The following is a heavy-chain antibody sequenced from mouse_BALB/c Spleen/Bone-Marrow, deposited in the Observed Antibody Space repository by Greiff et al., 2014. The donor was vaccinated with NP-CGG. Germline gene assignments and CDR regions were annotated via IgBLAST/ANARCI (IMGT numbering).Heavy chain of an antibody. Sequence: EVKLVESGGGLVKPGGSLKLSCAASGFTFSTYAMSWVRQTPEKRLEWVATISRGGSYIYYPDSVKGRFTISGDNAKNTLYLQMSSLGSEDPAFFYGASRYGNYGNFDVWGAGPPVTVPS. CDR3: ASRYGNYGNFDV. V-gene: IGHV5-9-1*01. J-gene: IGHJ1*01. CDR1: GFTFSTYA. CDR2: ISRGGSYI. D-gene: IGHD2-1*01.